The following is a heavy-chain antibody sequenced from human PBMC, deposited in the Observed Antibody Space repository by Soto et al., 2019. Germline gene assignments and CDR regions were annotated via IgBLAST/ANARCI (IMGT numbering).Heavy chain of an antibody. J-gene: IGHJ4*02. D-gene: IGHD6-13*01. Sequence: LSLTCTVSGGSISSFYWSWIRQPAGKGLEWIGRIYSGGRNNYNPSLKSRVTMSVDTSENQFSLRLSSVTAADTAVYYCARGSSRWDYWGQGTLVTVSS. V-gene: IGHV4-4*07. CDR1: GGSISSFY. CDR2: IYSGGRN. CDR3: ARGSSRWDY.